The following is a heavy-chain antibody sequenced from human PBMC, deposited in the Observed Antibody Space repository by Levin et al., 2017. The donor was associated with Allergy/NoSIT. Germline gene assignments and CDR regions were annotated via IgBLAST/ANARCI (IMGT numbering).Heavy chain of an antibody. V-gene: IGHV4-59*08. J-gene: IGHJ4*02. D-gene: IGHD5-18*01. Sequence: SETLSLTCTVSGGSISSYYWSWIRQPPGKGLEWIGYIYYSGSTNYNPSLKSRVTISVDTPKNQFSLKLTSVTAADTAVYYCAGLPNTAMGIDYWGQGTLVTVSS. CDR3: AGLPNTAMGIDY. CDR1: GGSISSYY. CDR2: IYYSGST.